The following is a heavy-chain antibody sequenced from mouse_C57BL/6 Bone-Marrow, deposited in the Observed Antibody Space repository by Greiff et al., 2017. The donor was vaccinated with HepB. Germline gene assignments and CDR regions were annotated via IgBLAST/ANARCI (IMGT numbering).Heavy chain of an antibody. CDR3: TTWGGSSPFDY. Sequence: VQLQQSGAELVRPGASVKLSCTASGFNINDDYMHWVKQRPEQGLEWIGWIDPENGDTEYASKFQGKATITADTSSNTAYLQLSSLTSEDTAVYYCTTWGGSSPFDYWGQGTTLTVSS. CDR2: IDPENGDT. D-gene: IGHD1-1*01. J-gene: IGHJ2*01. CDR1: GFNINDDY. V-gene: IGHV14-4*01.